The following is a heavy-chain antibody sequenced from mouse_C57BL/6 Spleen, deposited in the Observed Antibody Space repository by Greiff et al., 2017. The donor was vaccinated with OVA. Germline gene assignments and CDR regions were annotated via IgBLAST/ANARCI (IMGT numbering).Heavy chain of an antibody. Sequence: VMLVESGAELARPGASVKLSCKASGYTFTSYGISWVKQRTGQGLEWIGEIYPRSGNTYYNEKFKGKATLTADKSSSTAYMELRSLTSEDSAVYFCARYSSGYDYWGQGTTLTVSS. J-gene: IGHJ2*01. D-gene: IGHD3-2*02. V-gene: IGHV1-81*01. CDR3: ARYSSGYDY. CDR2: IYPRSGNT. CDR1: GYTFTSYG.